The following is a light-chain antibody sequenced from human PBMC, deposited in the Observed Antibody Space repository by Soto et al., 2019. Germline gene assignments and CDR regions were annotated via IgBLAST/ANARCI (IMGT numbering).Light chain of an antibody. CDR2: GNS. CDR1: SSNIGAGYD. J-gene: IGLJ3*02. Sequence: QSVLTQPPSVSGAPGQRVTISCTGSSSNIGAGYDVHWYQQLPGTAPKLLIYGNSNRPSGVPDRFSGSKSGTSASLAITGLQAEDEADYYCQSYDSSLRGWMFGGGTELTVL. CDR3: QSYDSSLRGWM. V-gene: IGLV1-40*01.